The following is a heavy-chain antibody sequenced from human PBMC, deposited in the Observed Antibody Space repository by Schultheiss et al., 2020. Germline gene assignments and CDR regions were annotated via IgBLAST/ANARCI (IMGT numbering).Heavy chain of an antibody. D-gene: IGHD6-13*01. CDR2: ISGSGGST. J-gene: IGHJ6*02. CDR1: GFTFSEHR. V-gene: IGHV3-23*01. Sequence: GGSLRLSCGGSGFTFSEHRLDWVRQTPGKGLEWVSAISGSGGSTYYADSVKGRFTISRDYSQNTLYLQMNRLRDEDTAVYYCARHPAWQQLEGYYYYGMGVWGQGTTVTVSS. CDR3: ARHPAWQQLEGYYYYGMGV.